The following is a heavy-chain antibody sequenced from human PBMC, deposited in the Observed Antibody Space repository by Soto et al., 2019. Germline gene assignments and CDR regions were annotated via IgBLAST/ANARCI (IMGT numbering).Heavy chain of an antibody. CDR1: GFTFSSYS. D-gene: IGHD3-9*01. Sequence: EVQLVESGGGLVKPGGSLRLSCAASGFTFSSYSMNWVRQAPGKGLEWVSSISSSSSYIYYADSVKGRFTISRDNAQNSLYLQMNSLGAEDTAVYYCARGGGYDILTGYYNGYFDYWGQGTLVTVSS. CDR3: ARGGGYDILTGYYNGYFDY. CDR2: ISSSSSYI. J-gene: IGHJ4*02. V-gene: IGHV3-21*01.